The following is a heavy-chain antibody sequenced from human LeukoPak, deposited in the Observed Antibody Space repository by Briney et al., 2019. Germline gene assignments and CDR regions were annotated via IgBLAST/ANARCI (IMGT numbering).Heavy chain of an antibody. CDR3: AKEAADIVVVPAAMMDS. D-gene: IGHD2-2*01. CDR2: ISSSGSTI. V-gene: IGHV3-48*03. Sequence: PGGSLRLSCAASGFTFSSYEMNWVRQAPGKGLEWISYISSSGSTIYYADSVKGRFTISRDNAKNSLYLQMNSLRAEDTAVYYCAKEAADIVVVPAAMMDSWGQGTLVTVSS. J-gene: IGHJ5*01. CDR1: GFTFSSYE.